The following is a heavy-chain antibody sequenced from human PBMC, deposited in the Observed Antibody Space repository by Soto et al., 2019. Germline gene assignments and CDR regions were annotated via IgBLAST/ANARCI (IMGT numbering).Heavy chain of an antibody. D-gene: IGHD3-10*01. V-gene: IGHV1-69*01. CDR2: IIPIFGTA. CDR1: GGTFNSYA. CDR3: ALWGFRDGNKSKTNYGMDV. Sequence: QVQLVQSGAEVKKPGSSVKVSCKASGGTFNSYAISWVRQAPGQGLEWMGGIIPIFGTANYAQNFQGRVAITEDESTSAAYMQLRSLRSEDTAVYYCALWGFRDGNKSKTNYGMDVWGQGTTVTVSS. J-gene: IGHJ6*02.